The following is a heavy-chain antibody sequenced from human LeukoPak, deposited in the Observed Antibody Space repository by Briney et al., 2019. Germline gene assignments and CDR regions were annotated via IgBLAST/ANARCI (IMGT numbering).Heavy chain of an antibody. Sequence: SETLSLTCTVSGGSISSYYWSWIRQPPGKGLEWIGYIYYSGSTNYNPSLKSRVTISVDTSKNQFSLKLSSVTAADTAVYYCARVCTPESVPLYYYMDVWGKGTTVTVSS. D-gene: IGHD2-8*01. CDR2: IYYSGST. V-gene: IGHV4-59*01. J-gene: IGHJ6*03. CDR1: GGSISSYY. CDR3: ARVCTPESVPLYYYMDV.